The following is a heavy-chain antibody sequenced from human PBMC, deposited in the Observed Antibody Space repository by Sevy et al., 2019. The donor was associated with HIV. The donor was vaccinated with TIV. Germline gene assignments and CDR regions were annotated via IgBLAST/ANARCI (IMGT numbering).Heavy chain of an antibody. D-gene: IGHD2-15*01. CDR3: TKNKEYCSGGSCYKRLDF. J-gene: IGHJ4*02. CDR1: GFTFSSYA. V-gene: IGHV3-23*01. Sequence: GGSLRLSCAASGFTFSSYAMSWVRQAPGKGLEWVSAICGSGGGTHYADSGKGRFTISKANSKNTLYLQLNSLRAEDTAVYYSTKNKEYCSGGSCYKRLDFWGQGTLVTVSS. CDR2: ICGSGGGT.